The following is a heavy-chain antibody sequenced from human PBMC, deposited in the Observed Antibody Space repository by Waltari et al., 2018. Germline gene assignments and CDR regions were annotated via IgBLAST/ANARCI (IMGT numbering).Heavy chain of an antibody. CDR1: GGSISSYH. CDR3: ARHRGGGEWRYFEY. CDR2: IYYSGIT. D-gene: IGHD2-21*01. Sequence: QVQLQESGPGLVKPSETLSLTCTVSGGSISSYHWSWIRQPPGKGLEWIGYIYYSGITNYNPSLKSRVNISLDMSKNQFSLNLSSVTAADTALYYCARHRGGGEWRYFEYWGQGTLVTVSS. V-gene: IGHV4-59*08. J-gene: IGHJ4*02.